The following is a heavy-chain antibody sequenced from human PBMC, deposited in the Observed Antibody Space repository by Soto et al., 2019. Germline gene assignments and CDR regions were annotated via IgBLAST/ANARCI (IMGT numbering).Heavy chain of an antibody. CDR3: AHRGYGDHGSAFDI. D-gene: IGHD4-17*01. V-gene: IGHV2-5*02. CDR1: GFSLSTSGVG. J-gene: IGHJ3*02. CDR2: IYWDDDK. Sequence: QITLKESGPTLVKPTQTLTLTCTFSGFSLSTSGVGVGWIRQPPGKALEWFALIYWDDDKRYSPSLKSRLTITKDTSKNQVVLTMTNMDPVDTATYYCAHRGYGDHGSAFDIWGQGTMVTVSS.